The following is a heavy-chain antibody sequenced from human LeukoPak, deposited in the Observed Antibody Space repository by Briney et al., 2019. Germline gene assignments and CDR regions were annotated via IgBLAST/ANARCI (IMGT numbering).Heavy chain of an antibody. CDR2: ISSKNVI. V-gene: IGHV3-48*04. CDR1: GFTFSRYS. D-gene: IGHD3-3*01. J-gene: IGHJ6*03. Sequence: PGGSVRLSCAASGFTFSRYSMNWVRQAPGKGLEWVSYISSKNVIYYSESVKGRFTISRDHAKNSLYLQMNSLRAEDTAVYYCARPLESYYYMDVWGKGTTVTVSS. CDR3: ARPLESYYYMDV.